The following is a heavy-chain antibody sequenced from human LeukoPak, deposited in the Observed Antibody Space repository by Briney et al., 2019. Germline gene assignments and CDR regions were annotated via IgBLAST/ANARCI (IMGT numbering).Heavy chain of an antibody. CDR2: ISGSGGST. V-gene: IGHV3-23*01. CDR3: AKGKILLWFGDF. J-gene: IGHJ4*02. Sequence: GGSLRLSCAASGFTFSRYWMSWVRQAPGKGLEWVSAISGSGGSTYYADSVKGRFTISRDNSKNTLYLQMNSLRAEDTAVYYCAKGKILLWFGDFWGQGTLVTVSS. CDR1: GFTFSRYW. D-gene: IGHD3-10*01.